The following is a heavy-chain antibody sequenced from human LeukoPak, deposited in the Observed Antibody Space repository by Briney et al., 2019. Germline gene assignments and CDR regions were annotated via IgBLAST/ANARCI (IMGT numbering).Heavy chain of an antibody. V-gene: IGHV3-23*01. D-gene: IGHD1-26*01. CDR3: AKDLGRYRNNYFDY. J-gene: IGHJ4*02. CDR2: ISGSGGGT. Sequence: GGSLRLSCAASGXTFNSYAMSWVRQAPEKGLEWVATISGSGGGTYYADSVKGRFTISRDDSKNTLYLQMNSLRAEDTAVYYCAKDLGRYRNNYFDYWGQGTLVTVSS. CDR1: GXTFNSYA.